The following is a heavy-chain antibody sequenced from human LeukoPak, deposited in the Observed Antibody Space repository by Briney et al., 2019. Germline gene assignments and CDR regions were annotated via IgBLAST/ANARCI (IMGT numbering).Heavy chain of an antibody. Sequence: GGSLRLSCAASGFTFSTYAMNWVRQAPGKGLEWVSTISGSGGSTYYADSVKGRFTISRDNSKNTLYLQMNSLRAEDTAVYYCAKQLRVYYYMDVWGKGTTVTVSS. V-gene: IGHV3-23*01. J-gene: IGHJ6*03. CDR3: AKQLRVYYYMDV. CDR1: GFTFSTYA. CDR2: ISGSGGST. D-gene: IGHD4-23*01.